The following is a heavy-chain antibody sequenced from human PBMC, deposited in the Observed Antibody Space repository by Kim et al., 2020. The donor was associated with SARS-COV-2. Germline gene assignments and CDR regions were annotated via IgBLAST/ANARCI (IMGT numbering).Heavy chain of an antibody. CDR1: GGSISSGDYY. V-gene: IGHV4-30-4*01. CDR3: TRVPQAVAGFYYYYYGMDV. Sequence: SETLSLTCTVSGGSISSGDYYWSWIRQPPGKGLEWIGYIYYSGSTYYNPSLKSRVTISVDTSKNQFSLKLSSVTAADTAVYYWTRVPQAVAGFYYYYYGMDVWGQATTVTVSS. D-gene: IGHD6-19*01. J-gene: IGHJ6*02. CDR2: IYYSGST.